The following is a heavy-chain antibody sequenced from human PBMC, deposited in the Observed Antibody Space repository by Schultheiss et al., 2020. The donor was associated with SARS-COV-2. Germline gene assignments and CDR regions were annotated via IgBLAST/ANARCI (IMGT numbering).Heavy chain of an antibody. J-gene: IGHJ5*02. Sequence: SETLSLTCTVSGGSISSYYWSWIRQPAGKGLEWIGRIYTSRSTNYNPSLKSRVTMSIDTSKNQFSLKLTSVAAADTAVYYCARVDTSGWSNWFDPWGQGTLVTVAS. CDR2: IYTSRST. CDR1: GGSISSYY. CDR3: ARVDTSGWSNWFDP. V-gene: IGHV4-4*07. D-gene: IGHD6-19*01.